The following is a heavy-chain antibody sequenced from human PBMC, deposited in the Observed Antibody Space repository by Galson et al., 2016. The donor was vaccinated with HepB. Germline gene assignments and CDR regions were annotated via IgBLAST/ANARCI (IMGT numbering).Heavy chain of an antibody. J-gene: IGHJ3*01. CDR3: AKMAGAARGAFDF. V-gene: IGHV1-69*13. D-gene: IGHD6-25*01. CDR1: GGTFRSYG. Sequence: SVKVSCKDHGGTFRSYGLHWVREAPGQGLEWMGGIIPIFATANYAQKFQGRVAITADESTSPGYMELRSLTFEDTGIYYCAKMAGAARGAFDFWGQGTMVTVS. CDR2: IIPIFATA.